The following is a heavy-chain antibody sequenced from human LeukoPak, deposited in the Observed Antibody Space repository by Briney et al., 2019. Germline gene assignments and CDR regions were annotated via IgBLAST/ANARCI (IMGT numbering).Heavy chain of an antibody. Sequence: SETLCLTCTVSGGSISSGGYYWTWIRQPPEKGLEWIGYIYHSGSTYYNPSLKSRVTISVDRSKNQFFLKLTSVTAADTAVYYCARHTYGVSPYWGQGILVTVSS. D-gene: IGHD2-8*01. CDR1: GGSISSGGYY. CDR2: IYHSGST. J-gene: IGHJ4*02. V-gene: IGHV4-30-2*01. CDR3: ARHTYGVSPY.